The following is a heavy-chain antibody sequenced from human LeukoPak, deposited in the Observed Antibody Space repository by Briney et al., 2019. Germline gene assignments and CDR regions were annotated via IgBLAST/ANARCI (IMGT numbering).Heavy chain of an antibody. CDR3: ASLPLTVRSGDDAFDI. D-gene: IGHD3-10*01. CDR1: RGTFSGYA. V-gene: IGHV1-69*06. J-gene: IGHJ3*02. Sequence: GASVKVSCKASRGTFSGYAISWVRQAPGQGLEWMGGIIPIFGTANYAQKFQGRVTITADKSPSTAYMELSSLRSEDTAVYYCASLPLTVRSGDDAFDIWGQGTMVTVSS. CDR2: IIPIFGTA.